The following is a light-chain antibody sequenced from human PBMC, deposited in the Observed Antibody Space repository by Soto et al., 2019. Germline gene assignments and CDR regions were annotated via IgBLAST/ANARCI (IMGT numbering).Light chain of an antibody. CDR3: SSYAGSILGV. Sequence: QSALTQPPSASGSPGQSVTISCTGTSSDVGGYKYVSWYRQHPGKAPKLMIYEVSKRPSGVPDRFSGSKSGNTASLTVSGLQAEDEADYYCSSYAGSILGVFGGGTKLTVL. CDR2: EVS. V-gene: IGLV2-8*01. J-gene: IGLJ3*02. CDR1: SSDVGGYKY.